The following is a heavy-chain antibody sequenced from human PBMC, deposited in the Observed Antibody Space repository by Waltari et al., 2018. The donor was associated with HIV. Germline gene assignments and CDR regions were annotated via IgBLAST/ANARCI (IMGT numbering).Heavy chain of an antibody. J-gene: IGHJ5*02. Sequence: QLQLQESGPGLVKPSETLSLTCTVSGGSISSSSYYWVWIRQPPGKGLEWIGSIYYSGSTYYNPSLKSRVTISVDTSKNQFSLKLSSVTAADTAVYYCARRERYCSSTSCSNWFDPWGQGTLVTVSS. CDR2: IYYSGST. CDR3: ARRERYCSSTSCSNWFDP. D-gene: IGHD2-2*01. V-gene: IGHV4-39*01. CDR1: GGSISSSSYY.